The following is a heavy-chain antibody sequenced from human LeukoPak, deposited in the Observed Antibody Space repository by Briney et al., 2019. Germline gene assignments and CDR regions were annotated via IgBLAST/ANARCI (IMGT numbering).Heavy chain of an antibody. CDR3: ASMAAVYYYYAMDV. CDR2: IYYSVST. Sequence: SQTLSLTCTVSGGSISSGDYYWSWIRQPPGKGLDWIGYIYYSVSTDYNPSLKSRLTITVATSKNQFSLKLSSVTAAATTVYYCASMAAVYYYYAMDVWGQGTTVTVSS. V-gene: IGHV4-30-4*01. D-gene: IGHD6-6*01. J-gene: IGHJ6*02. CDR1: GGSISSGDYY.